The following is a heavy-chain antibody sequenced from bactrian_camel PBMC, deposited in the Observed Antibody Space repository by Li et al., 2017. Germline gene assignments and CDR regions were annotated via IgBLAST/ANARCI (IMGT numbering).Heavy chain of an antibody. CDR1: GYVDSSVC. V-gene: IGHV3S53*01. CDR3: AKELYEFEY. CDR2: IDSDGIP. J-gene: IGHJ4*01. Sequence: HVQLVESGGDSVQAGGSLTLSCVASGYVDSSVCMGWFRQAPGKEREEVARIDSDGIPICIDSVKGRLTISRDNAKKTLYLQLNSLKTEDTATYYCAKELYEFEYWGQGTQVTVS.